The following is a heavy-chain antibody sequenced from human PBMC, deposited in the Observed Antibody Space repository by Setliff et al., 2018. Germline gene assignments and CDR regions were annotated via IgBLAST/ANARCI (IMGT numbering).Heavy chain of an antibody. J-gene: IGHJ4*02. Sequence: PSETLSLTCTVSGDSISNYYWNWIRQPAGKGLEWIGRIYVTESTKYNPSLKSRVTISVDTSKNQFSLKLSSVTAADTAVYFCARDNTIVGATDYWGQGTLVTVSS. CDR3: ARDNTIVGATDY. CDR2: IYVTEST. CDR1: GDSISNYY. D-gene: IGHD1-26*01. V-gene: IGHV4-4*07.